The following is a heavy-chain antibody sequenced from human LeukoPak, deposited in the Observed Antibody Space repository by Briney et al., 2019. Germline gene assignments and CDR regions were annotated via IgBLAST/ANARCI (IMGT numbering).Heavy chain of an antibody. CDR3: ARARRYCSGGSCYSGWFDP. V-gene: IGHV1-3*02. CDR1: GYTFTSYA. CDR2: SNAGNGNT. Sequence: AASVKVSCKASGYTFTSYAMHWVRQAPGQRLEWMGWSNAGNGNTKYSQEFQGRVTITRDTSASTAYMELSSLRSEDMAVYYCARARRYCSGGSCYSGWFDPWGQGTLVTVSS. D-gene: IGHD2-15*01. J-gene: IGHJ5*02.